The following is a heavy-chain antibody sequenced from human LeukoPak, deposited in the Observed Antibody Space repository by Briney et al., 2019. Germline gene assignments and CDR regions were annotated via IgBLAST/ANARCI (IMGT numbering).Heavy chain of an antibody. D-gene: IGHD3-22*01. CDR2: ISSSSSYI. Sequence: PGGSLRLSCAASGFTFSSYAMNWVRQAPGKGLEWVSSISSSSSYIYYADSVKGRFTISRDNAKNSLYLQMNSLRAEDTAVYYCARDFGRDYYDSSGYYYPFDYWGQGTLVTVSS. V-gene: IGHV3-21*01. J-gene: IGHJ4*02. CDR3: ARDFGRDYYDSSGYYYPFDY. CDR1: GFTFSSYA.